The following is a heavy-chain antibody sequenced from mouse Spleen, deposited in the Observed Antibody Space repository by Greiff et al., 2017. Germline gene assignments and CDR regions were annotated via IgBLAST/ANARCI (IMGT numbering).Heavy chain of an antibody. CDR2: IRNKANGYTT. CDR3: ARAPLWYFDY. D-gene: IGHD1-1*02. CDR1: GFTFTDYY. V-gene: IGHV7-3*02. J-gene: IGHJ2*01. Sequence: EVMLVESGGGLVQPGGSLRLSCAPSGFTFTDYYMSWVRQPPGKALEWLGFIRNKANGYTTEYSASVKGRFTISRDNSQSILYLQMNTLRADDSATYYCARAPLWYFDYWGQGTTLTVSS.